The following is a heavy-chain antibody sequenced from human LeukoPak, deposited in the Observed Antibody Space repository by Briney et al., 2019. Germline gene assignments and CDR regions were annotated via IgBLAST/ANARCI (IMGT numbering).Heavy chain of an antibody. J-gene: IGHJ5*02. V-gene: IGHV3-21*01. CDR3: AREGSSSMGDWFDP. D-gene: IGHD6-13*01. Sequence: PGGSLRLSCAASEFTFSSYSMNWVRQAPGKGLEWVSSISSSSSYIYYADSVKGRFTISRDSAKNSLYLQMNSLRAEDTAVYYCAREGSSSMGDWFDPWGQGTLVTVSS. CDR2: ISSSSSYI. CDR1: EFTFSSYS.